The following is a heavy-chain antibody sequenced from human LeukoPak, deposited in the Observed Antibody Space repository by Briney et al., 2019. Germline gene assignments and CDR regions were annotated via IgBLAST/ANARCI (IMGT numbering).Heavy chain of an antibody. CDR2: ISGSGGST. D-gene: IGHD3-10*01. CDR1: GFTFSNYA. Sequence: GGSLRLSCAASGFTFSNYAMSWVRQAPGKGLEWVSAISGSGGSTYYADSVKGRFTISRDNSKNTLYLQMNSLRAEDTAVYYCARDSSAASGSPHFDYWGQGTLVTVSS. CDR3: ARDSSAASGSPHFDY. V-gene: IGHV3-23*01. J-gene: IGHJ4*02.